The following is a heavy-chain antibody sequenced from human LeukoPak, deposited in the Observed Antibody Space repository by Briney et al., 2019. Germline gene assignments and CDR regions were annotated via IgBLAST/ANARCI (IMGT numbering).Heavy chain of an antibody. D-gene: IGHD5-18*01. Sequence: GGSLRLSCAASGFNFDDYGMTWVRQIPGKGLEWVAGVNSNGRSAGYAASVRGRFTISRDNTKNSLYLEMGSLRLEDTAFYYCTRGYSTRHFPFDSWGQGTLVTVSS. CDR3: TRGYSTRHFPFDS. J-gene: IGHJ4*02. CDR1: GFNFDDYG. V-gene: IGHV3-20*04. CDR2: VNSNGRSA.